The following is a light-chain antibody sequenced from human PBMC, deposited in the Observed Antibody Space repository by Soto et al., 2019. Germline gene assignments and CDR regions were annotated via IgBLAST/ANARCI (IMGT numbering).Light chain of an antibody. Sequence: QSALTQPASVSGSPGQSVTISCTGTSSDIGGYWYVSWYQQRPGKAPKLMIHDVTNRPSGVSDRFSGSKSGNTASLTISGLQAEDEADYYCTSYTSDSSVIFGGGTKLTVL. V-gene: IGLV2-14*03. CDR3: TSYTSDSSVI. J-gene: IGLJ2*01. CDR1: SSDIGGYWY. CDR2: DVT.